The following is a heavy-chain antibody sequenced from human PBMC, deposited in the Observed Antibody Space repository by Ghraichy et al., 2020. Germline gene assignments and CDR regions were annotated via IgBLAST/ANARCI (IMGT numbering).Heavy chain of an antibody. CDR2: INPSGGST. CDR3: ARDFLDFWSGYGLGYYFDY. D-gene: IGHD3-3*01. CDR1: GYTFTSYY. V-gene: IGHV1-46*01. Sequence: ASVKVSCKASGYTFTSYYMHWVRQAPGQGLEWMGIINPSGGSTSYAQKFQGRVTMTRDTSTSTVYMELSSLRSEDTAVYYCARDFLDFWSGYGLGYYFDYWGQGTLVTVSS. J-gene: IGHJ4*02.